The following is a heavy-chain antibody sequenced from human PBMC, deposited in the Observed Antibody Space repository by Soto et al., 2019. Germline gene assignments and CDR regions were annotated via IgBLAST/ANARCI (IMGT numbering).Heavy chain of an antibody. D-gene: IGHD6-13*01. CDR2: IYPGDSDT. CDR1: GYSFTSYW. CDR3: ARHLRSSASDLAVYSSSWNPYYYYGMDV. Sequence: GESLKISCKGSGYSFTSYWIGWVRQMPGKGLEWMGIIYPGDSDTRYSPSFQGQVTISADKSTSTAYMELSSLRSEDTAVYYCARHLRSSASDLAVYSSSWNPYYYYGMDVWGQGTTVTVSS. J-gene: IGHJ6*02. V-gene: IGHV5-51*01.